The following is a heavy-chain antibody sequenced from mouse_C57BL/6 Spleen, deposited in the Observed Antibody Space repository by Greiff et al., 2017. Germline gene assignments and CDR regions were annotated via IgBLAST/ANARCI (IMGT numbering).Heavy chain of an antibody. CDR1: GYSFTGYY. Sequence: VQLQQSGPELVKPGASVKISCKASGYSFTGYYMNWVKQSPEKSLEWIGEIKPSTGGTTYNQKFKAKATLTVDKSSSTAYMQLKSLTSEDSAVYYCARRGLPTGFAYWGQGTLVTVSA. CDR3: ARRGLPTGFAY. CDR2: IKPSTGGT. D-gene: IGHD5-5*01. J-gene: IGHJ3*01. V-gene: IGHV1-42*01.